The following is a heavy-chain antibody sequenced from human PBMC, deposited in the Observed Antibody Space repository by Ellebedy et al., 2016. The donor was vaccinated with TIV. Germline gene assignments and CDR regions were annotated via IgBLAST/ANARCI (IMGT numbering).Heavy chain of an antibody. Sequence: AASVKVSCKASGYTFTGYYMHWVRQAPGQGLEWMGWINPNSGGTNYAQKFQGRVTMTRDTSISTAYMELSRLRSDDTAVYYCAREGIAAGPGWFDPWGQGTLVTVSS. CDR3: AREGIAAGPGWFDP. D-gene: IGHD6-13*01. V-gene: IGHV1-2*02. CDR1: GYTFTGYY. CDR2: INPNSGGT. J-gene: IGHJ5*02.